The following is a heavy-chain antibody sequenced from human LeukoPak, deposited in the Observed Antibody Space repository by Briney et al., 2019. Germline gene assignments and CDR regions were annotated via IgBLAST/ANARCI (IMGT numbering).Heavy chain of an antibody. CDR2: IIPIFGTA. Sequence: SVKVSCKASGGTFSSYAISWVRQAPGQGLEWMGGIIPIFGTANYAQKFQGRVTITADESTSTAYMELSSLGSEDTAVYYCARDGGIVGATSKTPSYGMDVWGQGTTVTVSS. J-gene: IGHJ6*02. V-gene: IGHV1-69*13. D-gene: IGHD1-26*01. CDR3: ARDGGIVGATSKTPSYGMDV. CDR1: GGTFSSYA.